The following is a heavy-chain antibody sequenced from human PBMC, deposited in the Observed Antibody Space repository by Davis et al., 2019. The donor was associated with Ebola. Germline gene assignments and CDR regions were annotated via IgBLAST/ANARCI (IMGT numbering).Heavy chain of an antibody. D-gene: IGHD1-26*01. J-gene: IGHJ5*02. V-gene: IGHV1-46*01. CDR1: GYTFTGYY. CDR2: INPSGGST. CDR3: ARDIGILSWFDP. Sequence: ASVKVSCKASGYTFTGYYIHWVRQAPGQGLEWMGIINPSGGSTTYAQKFQGRVTMTRDTSTRTVYMELSSLRSEDTAVYYCARDIGILSWFDPWGQGTLVAVSS.